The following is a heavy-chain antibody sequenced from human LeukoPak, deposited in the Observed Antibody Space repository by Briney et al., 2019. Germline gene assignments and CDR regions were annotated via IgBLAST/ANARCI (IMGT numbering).Heavy chain of an antibody. CDR2: INPKSGGT. J-gene: IGHJ3*02. CDR1: GYTFTSYY. Sequence: GASVKVSCKASGYTFTSYYIHWVRQAPGQGLEWMGWINPKSGGTNYAQKFQGSVTMSRDTSISTAYMELRRLRSDDTAVYYCARPRSSWYSDAFDIWGQGTMVTVSS. D-gene: IGHD6-13*01. CDR3: ARPRSSWYSDAFDI. V-gene: IGHV1-2*02.